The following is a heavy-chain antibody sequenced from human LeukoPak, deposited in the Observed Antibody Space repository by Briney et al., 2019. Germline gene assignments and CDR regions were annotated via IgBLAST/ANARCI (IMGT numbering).Heavy chain of an antibody. CDR2: ISGSGGST. CDR3: AKSKGFYSYGSVGDY. D-gene: IGHD5-18*01. Sequence: GGSLRLSCAASGFTFSSYAMSWVRQAPGKGLEWVSAISGSGGSTYYADSVKGRFTISRDNSKNTLYLQMNSLRAEDTAVYYCAKSKGFYSYGSVGDYWGQGTLVTVSS. V-gene: IGHV3-23*01. CDR1: GFTFSSYA. J-gene: IGHJ4*02.